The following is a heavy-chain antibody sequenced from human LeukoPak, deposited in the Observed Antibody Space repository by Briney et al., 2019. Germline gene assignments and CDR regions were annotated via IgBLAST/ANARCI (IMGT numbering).Heavy chain of an antibody. CDR1: GYTFTGYY. CDR3: ARVQLKVGATGGFDY. V-gene: IGHV1-2*02. D-gene: IGHD1-26*01. Sequence: GASVKVSCKASGYTFTGYYMRWVRQAPGQGLEWMGWINPNSGGTNYAQKFQGRVTMTRDTSISTAYMELSRLRSDDTAVYYCARVQLKVGATGGFDYWGQGTLVTVSS. CDR2: INPNSGGT. J-gene: IGHJ4*02.